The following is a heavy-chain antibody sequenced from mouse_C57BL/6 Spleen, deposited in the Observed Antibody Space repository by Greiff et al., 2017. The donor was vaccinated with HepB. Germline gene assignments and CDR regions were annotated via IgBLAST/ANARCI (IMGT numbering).Heavy chain of an antibody. J-gene: IGHJ2*01. CDR3: ARGGLLTAVVVDY. CDR1: GYTFTSYW. CDR2: IHPNSGST. V-gene: IGHV1-64*01. D-gene: IGHD1-1*01. Sequence: QVQLQQPGAELVKPGASVKLSCKASGYTFTSYWMHWVKQRPGQGLEWIGMIHPNSGSTNYNEKFKSKATLTVDKSSSTAYMQLSSLTSEDSAVYHCARGGLLTAVVVDYWGQGTTLTVSS.